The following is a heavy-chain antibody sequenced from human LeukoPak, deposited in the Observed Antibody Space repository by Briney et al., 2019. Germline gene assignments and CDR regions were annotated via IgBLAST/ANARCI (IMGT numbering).Heavy chain of an antibody. Sequence: GGSLRLSCAASGFTFANSAMSWVRQAPGKGLEWVSSISAAADGTVHADSVKGRFTISRDNSKNTLYLQMSSLSAADTAVYYCAKQLYSVGYRWFDPWGQGTLVTVSS. V-gene: IGHV3-23*01. D-gene: IGHD3-16*02. J-gene: IGHJ5*02. CDR3: AKQLYSVGYRWFDP. CDR1: GFTFANSA. CDR2: ISAAADGT.